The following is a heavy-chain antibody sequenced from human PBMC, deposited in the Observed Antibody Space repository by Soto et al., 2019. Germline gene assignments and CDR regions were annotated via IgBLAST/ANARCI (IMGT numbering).Heavy chain of an antibody. CDR3: ARSGDNYNLLDY. Sequence: GGSLRLSCAASGFTFSDYYMSWIRQAPGKGLEWLSYSSDSGTFTRYADPVKGRFSISRDNAKNSLYLQINSLRGEDTAIYYCARSGDNYNLLDYWGQGTPVNVSS. J-gene: IGHJ4*02. CDR2: SSDSGTFT. CDR1: GFTFSDYY. V-gene: IGHV3-11*06. D-gene: IGHD1-1*01.